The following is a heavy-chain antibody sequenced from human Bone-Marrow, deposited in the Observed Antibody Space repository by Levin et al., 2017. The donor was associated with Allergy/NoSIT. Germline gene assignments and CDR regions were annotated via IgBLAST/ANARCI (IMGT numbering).Heavy chain of an antibody. V-gene: IGHV3-53*01. Sequence: AGGSLRLSCAASGFTVSSNYMSWVRQAPGKGLEWVSVIYSGGSTYYADSVKGRFTISRDNSKNTLYLQMNSLRAEDTAVYYCARDTTTVIPGPYWGQGTLVTVSS. CDR3: ARDTTTVIPGPY. CDR2: IYSGGST. D-gene: IGHD4-17*01. J-gene: IGHJ4*02. CDR1: GFTVSSNY.